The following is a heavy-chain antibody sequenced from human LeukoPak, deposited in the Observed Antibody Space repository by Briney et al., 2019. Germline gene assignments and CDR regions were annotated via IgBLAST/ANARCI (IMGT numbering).Heavy chain of an antibody. CDR1: GGSFSNYY. CDR2: INPSGST. V-gene: IGHV4-34*01. D-gene: IGHD6-6*01. J-gene: IGHJ4*02. Sequence: PSETLSLTCTVYGGSFSNYYWSWIPQPPGKGLECIGEINPSGSTSYNPSLKSRVTISVDMSMNQFSLKVSSVTAADTAVYYCASRKTSSSSFRKPIDYWGQGTLVTVSS. CDR3: ASRKTSSSSFRKPIDY.